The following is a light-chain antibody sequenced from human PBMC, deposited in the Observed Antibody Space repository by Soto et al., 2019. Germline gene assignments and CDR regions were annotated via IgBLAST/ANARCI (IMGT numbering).Light chain of an antibody. J-gene: IGKJ3*01. V-gene: IGKV3-20*01. CDR3: QHYGNEGT. Sequence: EMVLTQSPGTMSLSPGERATLSCRASQSISSSHLAWYQQKPDQTPRLLIYGASNRATGIPDRFSGSGSGTDFTLTISRLEPEDFAVYYCQHYGNEGTFGPGTQVDLK. CDR2: GAS. CDR1: QSISSSH.